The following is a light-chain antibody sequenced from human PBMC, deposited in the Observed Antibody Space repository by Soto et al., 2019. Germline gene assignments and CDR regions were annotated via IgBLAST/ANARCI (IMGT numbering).Light chain of an antibody. Sequence: QSALTQPPSVSGAPGQMVTISCTGSSSNVGAGYDVHWYQQLPGTAPKLLIYNNNNRPSGVPDRFSGSKSGTSASLAITGLQADDEADYYCQSYDSSLSGSVFGTGTKVTVL. CDR3: QSYDSSLSGSV. CDR1: SSNVGAGYD. V-gene: IGLV1-40*01. CDR2: NNN. J-gene: IGLJ1*01.